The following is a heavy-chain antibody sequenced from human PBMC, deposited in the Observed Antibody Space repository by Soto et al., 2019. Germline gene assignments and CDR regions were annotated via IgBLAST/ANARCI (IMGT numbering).Heavy chain of an antibody. Sequence: EVQLVQSGAEVKKPGESLRISCKGSGYSFTSYWISWVRQMPGKGLEWMGRIDPSDSYTNYSPSFQGHVTISADKSISTAYLQWSSLKAADTAMYYCARHEAAARGIWYYYYGMDVWGQGTTVTVSS. J-gene: IGHJ6*02. CDR3: ARHEAAARGIWYYYYGMDV. CDR2: IDPSDSYT. V-gene: IGHV5-10-1*03. CDR1: GYSFTSYW. D-gene: IGHD3-16*01.